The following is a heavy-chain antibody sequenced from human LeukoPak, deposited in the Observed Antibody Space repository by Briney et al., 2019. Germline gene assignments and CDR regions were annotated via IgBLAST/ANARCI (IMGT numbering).Heavy chain of an antibody. CDR3: TTSSGTYRFDP. D-gene: IGHD1-26*01. CDR2: INSDGSRT. V-gene: IGHV3-74*01. CDR1: GFTFSSYW. Sequence: GGSLRLSCAASGFTFSSYWMHWVRQAPGKGLVWVSRINSDGSRTNYADSVKGRFTISRDNAKSTLYLQMNSLRAEDTAVYYCTTSSGTYRFDPWGQGTLVTVSS. J-gene: IGHJ5*02.